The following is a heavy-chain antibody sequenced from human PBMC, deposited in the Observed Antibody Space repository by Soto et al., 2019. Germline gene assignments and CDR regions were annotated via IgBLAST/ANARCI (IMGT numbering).Heavy chain of an antibody. J-gene: IGHJ6*02. CDR3: ARGPQRGYSGMDV. CDR2: ISSGGQTI. CDR1: GFSFSTYD. V-gene: IGHV3-48*02. D-gene: IGHD2-2*01. Sequence: EVQLVESGGGLVQPGGSLRLSCAASGFSFSTYDMNWVRQAPGKGLEWVSYISSGGQTIKSTDSVKGRFTISRDNAKNSLYLPMSGLRDEETGVYYCARGPQRGYSGMDVWGQGTTVTVSS.